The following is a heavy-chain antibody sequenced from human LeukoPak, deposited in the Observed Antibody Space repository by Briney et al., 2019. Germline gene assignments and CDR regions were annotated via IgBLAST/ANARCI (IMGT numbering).Heavy chain of an antibody. CDR3: AREATILPLKYCSSTSCYQGGFDY. Sequence: ASVKVSCKASVCIYTGYHRHWVRQAPLQGREWMGWSNSNSGGTNYAQKFQGRVTMNRDTSISTAYMELSRLRSDDTTVYYCAREATILPLKYCSSTSCYQGGFDYWGQGTLVTVFS. D-gene: IGHD2-2*01. V-gene: IGHV1-2*02. CDR2: SNSNSGGT. J-gene: IGHJ4*02. CDR1: VCIYTGYH.